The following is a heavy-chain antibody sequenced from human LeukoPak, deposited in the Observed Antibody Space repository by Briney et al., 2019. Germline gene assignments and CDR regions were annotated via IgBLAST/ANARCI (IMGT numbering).Heavy chain of an antibody. CDR1: GGSISSYY. V-gene: IGHV4-59*01. D-gene: IGHD2-15*01. CDR2: IYYSGST. CDR3: ARGLIGYCSGGSCYRGYFDY. Sequence: KSSETLSLTCTVSGGSISSYYWSWIRQPPGKGLEWIGYIYYSGSTNYNPSLKSRVTISVDTSKNQFSLKLSSVTAADTAVYYCARGLIGYCSGGSCYRGYFDYWGQGTLVTVSS. J-gene: IGHJ4*02.